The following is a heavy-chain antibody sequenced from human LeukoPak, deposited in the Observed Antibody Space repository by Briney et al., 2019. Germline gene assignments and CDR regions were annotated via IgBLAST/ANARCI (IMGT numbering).Heavy chain of an antibody. D-gene: IGHD1-26*01. Sequence: SETLSLTCAVYGGSFSGYYWSWVRQPPGKGLEWIGEIHHSGSTNHNPSLRSRVTISVDTSKNQFSLKLSSVTAADTAVYYCARNAGGSYDYNWFYPWGQGTLVTVSS. CDR2: IHHSGST. J-gene: IGHJ5*02. CDR3: ARNAGGSYDYNWFYP. V-gene: IGHV4-34*01. CDR1: GGSFSGYY.